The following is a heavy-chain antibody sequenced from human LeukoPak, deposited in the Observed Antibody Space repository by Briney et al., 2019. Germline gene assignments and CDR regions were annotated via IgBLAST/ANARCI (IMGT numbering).Heavy chain of an antibody. V-gene: IGHV3-13*01. CDR3: ARGSLYYDFWSGYGGMDV. Sequence: GGSLRLSCAASGFTFDDYAVHWVRQATGKGLEWVSAIGTAGDTYHPGSVKGRFTISRENAKNSLYLQMNSLRAGDTAVYYCARGSLYYDFWSGYGGMDVWGQGTTVTVSS. J-gene: IGHJ6*02. CDR1: GFTFDDYA. D-gene: IGHD3-3*01. CDR2: IGTAGDT.